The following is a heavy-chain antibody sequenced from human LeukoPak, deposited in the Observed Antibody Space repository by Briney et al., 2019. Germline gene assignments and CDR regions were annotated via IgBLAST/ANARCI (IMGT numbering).Heavy chain of an antibody. CDR2: IYYSGGT. J-gene: IGHJ6*02. D-gene: IGHD1-1*01. CDR3: ARHLSNSVRHGMDV. Sequence: PSETLSLTCTVSGGSISSYYWSWIRQPPGKGLEWIGYIYYSGGTNYNPSLKSRVTISVDTSKNQFSLKLSSVTAADTAVYYCARHLSNSVRHGMDVWGQGTTVTVSS. CDR1: GGSISSYY. V-gene: IGHV4-59*08.